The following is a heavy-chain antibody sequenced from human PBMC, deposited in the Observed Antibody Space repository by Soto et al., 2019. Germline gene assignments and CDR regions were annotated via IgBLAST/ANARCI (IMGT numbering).Heavy chain of an antibody. CDR2: INAGNGNT. CDR3: ARGITLPTPLDY. Sequence: GASVKVSCKASGYTFTSYAMHWVRQAPGQRLEWMGWINAGNGNTKYSQKFQGRVTITRDTSASTAYMELSSLRSEDMAVYYCARGITLPTPLDYWGQGTLVTVSS. J-gene: IGHJ4*02. D-gene: IGHD1-20*01. CDR1: GYTFTSYA. V-gene: IGHV1-3*01.